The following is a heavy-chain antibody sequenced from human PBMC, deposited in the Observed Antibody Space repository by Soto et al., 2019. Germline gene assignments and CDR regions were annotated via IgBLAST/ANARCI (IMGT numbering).Heavy chain of an antibody. CDR1: GGSVSSGSYY. CDR3: ARDRVGDYYFDY. V-gene: IGHV4-61*01. Sequence: QVQLQESGPGLVKPSETLSLTCTVSGGSVSSGSYYWSWIRQPPGKGLEWIGYIYYSGSTNYNPSLKSRVNISVDTSKNQFSLKLSSVTAADTAVYYCARDRVGDYYFDYWGQGTLVTVSS. D-gene: IGHD3-10*01. CDR2: IYYSGST. J-gene: IGHJ4*02.